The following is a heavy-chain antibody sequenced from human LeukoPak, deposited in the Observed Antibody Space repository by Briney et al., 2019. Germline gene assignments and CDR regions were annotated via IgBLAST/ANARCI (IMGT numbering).Heavy chain of an antibody. CDR1: GFTFSSYS. CDR2: ISSSSSYI. CDR3: AREGIQLWSRDAFDI. V-gene: IGHV3-21*01. J-gene: IGHJ3*02. D-gene: IGHD5-18*01. Sequence: GGSLRLSCAASGFTFSSYSMNWVRKAPGKGLGWVSSISSSSSYIYYADSVKGRFTISRDNAKNSLYLQMNSLRAEDTAVYYCAREGIQLWSRDAFDIWGQGTMVTVSS.